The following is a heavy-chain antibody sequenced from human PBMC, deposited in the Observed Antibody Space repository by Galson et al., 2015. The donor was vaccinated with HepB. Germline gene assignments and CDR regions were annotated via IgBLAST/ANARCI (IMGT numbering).Heavy chain of an antibody. V-gene: IGHV3-21*01. CDR3: ARGPGLDFDF. J-gene: IGHJ4*02. D-gene: IGHD3-16*01. Sequence: SLRLSCAASGFTFSTYSMNWVRQAPGKGLEWVSSISSWNTYIYYTDSVKGRFTISRDNAKNSLYLQMNSLRAEDTAVYYCARGPGLDFDFWGQGTLVTVSS. CDR2: ISSWNTYI. CDR1: GFTFSTYS.